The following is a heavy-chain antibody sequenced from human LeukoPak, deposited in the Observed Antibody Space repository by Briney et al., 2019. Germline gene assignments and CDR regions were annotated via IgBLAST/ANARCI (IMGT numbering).Heavy chain of an antibody. D-gene: IGHD5-12*01. CDR1: GFTFSSYA. V-gene: IGHV3-23*01. J-gene: IGHJ4*02. CDR2: ISGGGGTP. Sequence: GGSLRLSCAASGFTFSSYAMSWVRQAPGKGLEWVSTISGGGGTPYYADSVKGRFTISRDNSKNTLFLQMNSLRADDTAIYYCARDLGWLHYADWGQGTLVTVSS. CDR3: ARDLGWLHYAD.